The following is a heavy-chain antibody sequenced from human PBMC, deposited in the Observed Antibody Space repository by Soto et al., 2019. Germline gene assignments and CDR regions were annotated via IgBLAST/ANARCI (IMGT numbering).Heavy chain of an antibody. D-gene: IGHD3-9*01. CDR3: AKDQAVVIYDIPPGAFDI. J-gene: IGHJ3*02. V-gene: IGHV4-31*03. CDR2: IYYSGST. CDR1: GGSISSGGYY. Sequence: PSETLSLTCTVSGGSISSGGYYWSWIRQHPGKGLEWIGYIYYSGSTYYNPSLKSRVTISVDTSKNQFSLKLSSVTAADTAVYYFAKDQAVVIYDIPPGAFDIWGQGTMVTVSS.